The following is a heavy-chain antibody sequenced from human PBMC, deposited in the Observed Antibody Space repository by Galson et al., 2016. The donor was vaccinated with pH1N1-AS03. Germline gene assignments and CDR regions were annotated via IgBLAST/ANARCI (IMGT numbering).Heavy chain of an antibody. CDR3: ARRFGQTRAPARDVRGY. V-gene: IGHV4-38-2*01. CDR1: GYYISNGYY. J-gene: IGHJ4*02. CDR2: IHYSGRT. Sequence: SETLSLTCAVSGYYISNGYYWGWIRQPPGKGLEWIGSIHYSGRTYYSPSLKSRVTMSVDTSKNQFSLNLSSVTAEDTAVCYCARRFGQTRAPARDVRGYWGQGTLVTVSS. D-gene: IGHD3-10*01.